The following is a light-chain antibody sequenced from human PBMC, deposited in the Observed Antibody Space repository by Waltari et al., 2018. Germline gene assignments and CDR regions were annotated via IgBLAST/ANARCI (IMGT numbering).Light chain of an antibody. CDR2: DVS. J-gene: IGLJ2*01. CDR3: SSYTSYSVV. Sequence: QSALTQPASVSGSPGQSITISCPGTSSDIGGYNYVSWYQQHPGKAPKLMIYDVSNRPSGVSNRFSGSKSGNTASLTISGLQAEDEADYYCSSYTSYSVVFGGGTKLTVL. CDR1: SSDIGGYNY. V-gene: IGLV2-14*01.